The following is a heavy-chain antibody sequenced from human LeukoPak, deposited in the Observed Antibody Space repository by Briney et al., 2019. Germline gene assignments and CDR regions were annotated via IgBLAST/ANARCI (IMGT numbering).Heavy chain of an antibody. V-gene: IGHV4-59*01. CDR2: IYYSGST. CDR1: GGSISSYY. CDR3: ARTTEAHSWRTRYYDYYMDV. J-gene: IGHJ6*03. Sequence: SETLSLTCTVSGGSISSYYWSWIRQPPGKGLEWIGYIYYSGSTIYSPSLKSRVTISVDTSKNQFSLKLSSVTAADTAVYYCARTTEAHSWRTRYYDYYMDVWGKGTTVTVSS. D-gene: IGHD6-13*01.